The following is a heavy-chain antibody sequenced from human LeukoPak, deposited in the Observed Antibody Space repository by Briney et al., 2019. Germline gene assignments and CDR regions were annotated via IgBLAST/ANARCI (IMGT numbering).Heavy chain of an antibody. CDR2: IDYSGST. CDR1: GDSVSSGSYF. J-gene: IGHJ4*02. CDR3: ARHRKNENYYHSSGYYYFDY. Sequence: PSETLSLTCTVSGDSVSSGSYFWNYIRQPPGEGLEWIGYIDYSGSTNYNPSLKSRVTISVDTSKKQFSLNLSSVTAADTAVYYCARHRKNENYYHSSGYYYFDYWGQGTLVTVSS. D-gene: IGHD3-22*01. V-gene: IGHV4-61*01.